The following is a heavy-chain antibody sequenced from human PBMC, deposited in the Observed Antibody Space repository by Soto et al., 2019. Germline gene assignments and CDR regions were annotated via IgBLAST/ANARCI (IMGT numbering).Heavy chain of an antibody. D-gene: IGHD3-16*01. CDR1: GYTFTSYN. Sequence: QVQLVQSGAEVKKPGASVKLSCKAFGYTFTSYNMHWGRQAPGQGLEWMGVINPSGGSPTYAHKFQGRVTMTTDTSTRTLYMELSSLRSADTADYGCSGALGVWGQGTLVTVSS. J-gene: IGHJ4*02. V-gene: IGHV1-46*01. CDR3: SGALGV. CDR2: INPSGGSP.